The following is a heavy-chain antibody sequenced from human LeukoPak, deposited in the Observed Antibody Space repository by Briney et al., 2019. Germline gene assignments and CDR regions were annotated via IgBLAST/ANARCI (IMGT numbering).Heavy chain of an antibody. J-gene: IGHJ4*02. CDR2: IKQDGSEM. D-gene: IGHD4-17*01. CDR3: ARLPYGDARYFDY. V-gene: IGHV3-7*01. CDR1: GFTFSSYW. Sequence: GGSLRLSCAASGFTFSSYWMSWVRQAPGKGLEWVANIKQDGSEMYYVDSVKGRFTISRDNAKSSLYLHMNSLSAEDTAVYYCARLPYGDARYFDYWGQGTLVTVSS.